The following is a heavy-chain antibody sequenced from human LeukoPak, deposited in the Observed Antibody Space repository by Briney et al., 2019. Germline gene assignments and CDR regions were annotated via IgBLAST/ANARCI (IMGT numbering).Heavy chain of an antibody. Sequence: GGSLRLSCAASGFTFSSYWMSWVRQAPGKGLEWVANIKQDGSEKYYVDSVKGRFTISRDNAKNSLYLQMNSLRAEDTAVYYCARDHRAYYDFWSGYSDYFDYWGQGTLVTVSS. CDR1: GFTFSSYW. J-gene: IGHJ4*02. CDR3: ARDHRAYYDFWSGYSDYFDY. D-gene: IGHD3-3*01. V-gene: IGHV3-7*01. CDR2: IKQDGSEK.